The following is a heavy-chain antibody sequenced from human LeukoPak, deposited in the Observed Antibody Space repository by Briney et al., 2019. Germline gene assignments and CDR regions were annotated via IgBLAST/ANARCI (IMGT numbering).Heavy chain of an antibody. V-gene: IGHV3-30*19. CDR2: ISYDGSNK. Sequence: PGRSLRLSCAASGFTFSSYGMHWVRQAPGKGLEWVAVISYDGSNKYYADSVKGRFTISRDNSKNTLYLQMNSLRAEDTAVYYCARDFIVVVPSQAFDIWGQGTMVTVSS. D-gene: IGHD2-2*01. J-gene: IGHJ3*02. CDR3: ARDFIVVVPSQAFDI. CDR1: GFTFSSYG.